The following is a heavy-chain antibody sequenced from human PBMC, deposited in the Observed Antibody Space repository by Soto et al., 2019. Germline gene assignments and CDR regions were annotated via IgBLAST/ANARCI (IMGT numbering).Heavy chain of an antibody. CDR2: IIPIFGTA. D-gene: IGHD3-16*02. J-gene: IGHJ4*02. Sequence: QVQLVQSGAEVKKPGSSVKVSCKASGGTFSSYAISWVRQAPGQGLEWMGGIIPIFGTANYAQKFQGRVTITADESTSTAYMELSHRRSEDTAVYYCARPGPDLYDYVWGSYRFDYWGQGTLVTVSS. CDR1: GGTFSSYA. V-gene: IGHV1-69*12. CDR3: ARPGPDLYDYVWGSYRFDY.